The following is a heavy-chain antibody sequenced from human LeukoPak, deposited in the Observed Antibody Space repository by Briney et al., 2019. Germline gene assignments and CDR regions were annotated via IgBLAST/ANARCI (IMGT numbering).Heavy chain of an antibody. CDR3: AKGGRDTSKYYFDY. J-gene: IGHJ4*02. CDR1: GFTFSNSG. Sequence: GGSLRLSCAASGFTFSNSGMHWVRQAPGKGLEWVAGVWFGESSQSYADSVKGRFTISRDNSKNTVWLEMNSLRVEDTAVYYCAKGGRDTSKYYFDYWGQGTQVTVSS. D-gene: IGHD1-26*01. V-gene: IGHV3-30*02. CDR2: VWFGESSQ.